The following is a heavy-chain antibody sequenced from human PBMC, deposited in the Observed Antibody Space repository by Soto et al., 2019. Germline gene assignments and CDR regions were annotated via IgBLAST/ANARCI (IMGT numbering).Heavy chain of an antibody. CDR3: ATGRSGYSGYETYYYYGMDV. V-gene: IGHV1-69*06. Sequence: QVQLVQSGAEVKKPGSSVKVSCKASGGTFSSYAISWVRQAPGQGLEWMGGIIPIFGTANYAQKFQGRVTITADKSTSTAYMDLSSLRSEDTAVYYCATGRSGYSGYETYYYYGMDVWGQGTTVTVSS. D-gene: IGHD5-12*01. CDR2: IIPIFGTA. CDR1: GGTFSSYA. J-gene: IGHJ6*02.